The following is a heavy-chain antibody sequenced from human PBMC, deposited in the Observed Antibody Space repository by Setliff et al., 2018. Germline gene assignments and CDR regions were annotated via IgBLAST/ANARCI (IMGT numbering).Heavy chain of an antibody. D-gene: IGHD3-3*01. CDR3: AKVITVFGVVIMENWFDP. V-gene: IGHV4-59*11. CDR2: LSHSGSS. J-gene: IGHJ5*02. CDR1: GASINNHF. Sequence: PSETLSLTCTVSGASINNHFWSWIRQPPGKGLEWIGYLSHSGSSNYNPSLKSRVTMLVDTSKNQFSLKLSSVTAADTAVYYCAKVITVFGVVIMENWFDPWGQGTLVT.